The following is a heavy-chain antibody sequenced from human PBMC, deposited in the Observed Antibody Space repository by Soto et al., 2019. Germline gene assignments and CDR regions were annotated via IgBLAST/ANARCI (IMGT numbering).Heavy chain of an antibody. CDR2: FWYDASGQ. D-gene: IGHD2-15*01. CDR3: AFGRCNHFDFDS. J-gene: IGHJ4*02. V-gene: IGHV3-33*01. CDR1: GFTFTSYT. Sequence: GGSLRLSCTTSGFTFTSYTMHWVRQVPGKGLEWVATFWYDASGQKYADSVKGRFTISRNPSRRTIYLHMDSLRAEDTALYYCAFGRCNHFDFDSWGQEIMVTV.